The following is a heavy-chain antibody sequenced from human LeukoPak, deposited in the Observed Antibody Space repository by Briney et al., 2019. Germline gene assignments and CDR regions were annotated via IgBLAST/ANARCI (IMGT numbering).Heavy chain of an antibody. D-gene: IGHD3-3*01. CDR2: FDPEDGET. Sequence: ASVKVSCKVSGYTLTELSMHWVRQAPGKGLEWMGGFDPEDGETIYAQKFQGRVTMTEDTSTDTAYMELSSLRSEDTAVYYCATLKFFGYYMDVWSKGTTVTVSS. J-gene: IGHJ6*03. CDR1: GYTLTELS. CDR3: ATLKFFGYYMDV. V-gene: IGHV1-24*01.